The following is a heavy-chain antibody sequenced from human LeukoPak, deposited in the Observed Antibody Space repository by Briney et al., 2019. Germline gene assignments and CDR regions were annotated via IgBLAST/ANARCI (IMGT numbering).Heavy chain of an antibody. Sequence: ASVKVSCKASGYTFTSYGISWVRQAPGQGLEWMGWISAYNGNTNYAQKLQGRVTMTEDTSTDTAYMELSSLRSEDTAVYYCATGGMIVVNWFDPWGQGTLVTVSS. CDR1: GYTFTSYG. CDR3: ATGGMIVVNWFDP. D-gene: IGHD3-22*01. V-gene: IGHV1-18*01. J-gene: IGHJ5*02. CDR2: ISAYNGNT.